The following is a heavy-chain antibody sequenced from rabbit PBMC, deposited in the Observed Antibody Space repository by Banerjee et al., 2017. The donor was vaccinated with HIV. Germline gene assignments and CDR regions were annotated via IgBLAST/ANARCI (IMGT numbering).Heavy chain of an antibody. J-gene: IGHJ4*01. D-gene: IGHD2-1*01. CDR3: SYDDYGGQGENYFNL. CDR1: GFDFSSYG. V-gene: IGHV1S47*01. Sequence: QEQLEESGGGLVQPGGSLKLSCKVSGFDFSSYGVSWVRQAPGKGLEWIGYIDPVFGSTYYASWVNGRFTISSHNAQNTLYLQLNSLTAADTATYFCSYDDYGGQGENYFNLWGPGTLVTVS. CDR2: IDPVFGST.